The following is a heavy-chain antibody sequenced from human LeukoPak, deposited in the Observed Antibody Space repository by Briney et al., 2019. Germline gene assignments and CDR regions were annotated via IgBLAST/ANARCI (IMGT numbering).Heavy chain of an antibody. V-gene: IGHV3-23*01. CDR3: AKEDKYGTYRYNLCDY. CDR2: FSDSGYTT. Sequence: GGSLSLSRAASGFPFSIFAISYARQTPGRGVGWVSGFSDSGYTTYYADSVKGRFTISRDNSKNTLYLQMNSLRAEDTAVYYCAKEDKYGTYRYNLCDYWGQGTLVTVSS. J-gene: IGHJ4*02. CDR1: GFPFSIFA. D-gene: IGHD3-16*02.